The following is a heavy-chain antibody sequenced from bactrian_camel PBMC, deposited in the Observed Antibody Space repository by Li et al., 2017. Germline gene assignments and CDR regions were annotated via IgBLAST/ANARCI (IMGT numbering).Heavy chain of an antibody. Sequence: HVQLVESGGGSVQAGGSLTLSCVVSGFKYNSPCMAWFRQAPGKGREGVASISASGATTSYADSVKERFTISRDNAKNTLYLLMNSLSPDDTAIYHCAARSGALCRPSVDFDYWGQGTQVTVS. CDR3: AARSGALCRPSVDFDY. D-gene: IGHD7*01. J-gene: IGHJ6*01. CDR1: GFKYNSPC. CDR2: ISASGATT. V-gene: IGHV3S1*01.